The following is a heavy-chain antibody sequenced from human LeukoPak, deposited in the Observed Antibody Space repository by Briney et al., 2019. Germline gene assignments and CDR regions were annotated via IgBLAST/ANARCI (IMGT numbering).Heavy chain of an antibody. Sequence: GGSLRLSCAASGLVFGKYAMAWVRQAPGKGLECVSIISDDSSFTYYLDSVKGRSTIFRDNSKNTLYLHMNSLKAEDTAVYYCAKGRCSGPGCDSFDYWGQGTLVTVSS. CDR1: GLVFGKYA. CDR2: ISDDSSFT. V-gene: IGHV3-23*01. CDR3: AKGRCSGPGCDSFDY. J-gene: IGHJ4*02. D-gene: IGHD5-12*01.